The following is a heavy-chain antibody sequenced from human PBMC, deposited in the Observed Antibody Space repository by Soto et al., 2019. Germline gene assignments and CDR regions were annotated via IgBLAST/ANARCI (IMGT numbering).Heavy chain of an antibody. CDR1: GFTFSSYA. Sequence: QVQLVESGGGVVQPGRSLRLSCAASGFTFSSYAMHWVRQAPGKGLEWVAVISYDGSNKYYADSVKGRFTISRDNSKNTLYLQMNSLRAEDTAVYYCARGGGVVITTALFDYWGQGTLVTVSS. D-gene: IGHD3-22*01. CDR3: ARGGGVVITTALFDY. V-gene: IGHV3-30-3*01. J-gene: IGHJ4*02. CDR2: ISYDGSNK.